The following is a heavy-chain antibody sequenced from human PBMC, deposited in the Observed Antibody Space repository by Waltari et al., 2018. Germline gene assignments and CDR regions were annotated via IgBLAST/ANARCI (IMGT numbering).Heavy chain of an antibody. CDR3: ATYYDSGGYTMNAFDI. Sequence: QVQLVQSGAEVKKPGSSVKVSCKASGGTFSSYAISWVRQAPGQGLEWMGGIIPIFGTANYAQKVQGIVTITADESTSTAYMELSSLRSEDTAVYYCATYYDSGGYTMNAFDIWGQGTMVTVSS. CDR2: IIPIFGTA. V-gene: IGHV1-69*13. D-gene: IGHD3-22*01. CDR1: GGTFSSYA. J-gene: IGHJ3*02.